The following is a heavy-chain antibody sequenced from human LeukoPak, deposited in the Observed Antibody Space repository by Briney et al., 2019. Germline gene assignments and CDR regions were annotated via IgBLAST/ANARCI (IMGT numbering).Heavy chain of an antibody. D-gene: IGHD3-22*01. Sequence: PSETLSLTCAVYGGSFSGYYWTWIRQAPGKGLEWIGEINPSGRISYNPSLKSRVTISVDASKNQFSLNLRSLTAADTAVYYCARGCQEVSMIVVVMTAVSYYLDVWGKGTTVTVS. V-gene: IGHV4-34*01. CDR3: ARGCQEVSMIVVVMTAVSYYLDV. CDR1: GGSFSGYY. CDR2: INPSGRI. J-gene: IGHJ6*03.